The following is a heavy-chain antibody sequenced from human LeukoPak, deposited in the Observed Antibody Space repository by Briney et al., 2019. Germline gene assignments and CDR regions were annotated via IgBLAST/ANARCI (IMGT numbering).Heavy chain of an antibody. D-gene: IGHD6-13*01. J-gene: IGHJ4*02. V-gene: IGHV3-23*01. CDR3: AILPGYSSGWYEVNY. Sequence: PGGSLRLSCAASGLTFSSYAMSWVRQAPGKGLEGVSGISGSGGSTYYADSVKGRFTISRDNSRNTLYLQMNSPRAEDTAVYYCAILPGYSSGWYEVNYWGQGTLVTVSS. CDR1: GLTFSSYA. CDR2: ISGSGGST.